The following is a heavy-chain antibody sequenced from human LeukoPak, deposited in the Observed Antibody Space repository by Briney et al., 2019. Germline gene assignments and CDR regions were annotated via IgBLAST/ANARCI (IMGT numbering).Heavy chain of an antibody. J-gene: IGHJ4*02. CDR2: IIPIFGTA. CDR1: GGTFSSYA. Sequence: ASVKVSCTASGGTFSSYAISWVRQAPGQGLEWMGGIIPIFGTANYAQKFQGRVTITADESTSTAYMELSSLGSEDTAVYYCARDRLRDGYNGYYFDYWGQGTLVTISS. CDR3: ARDRLRDGYNGYYFDY. D-gene: IGHD5-24*01. V-gene: IGHV1-69*13.